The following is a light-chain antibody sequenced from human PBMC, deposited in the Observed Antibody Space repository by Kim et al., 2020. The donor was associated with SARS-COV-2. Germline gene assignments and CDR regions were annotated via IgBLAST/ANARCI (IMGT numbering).Light chain of an antibody. J-gene: IGKJ2*01. CDR2: GAS. Sequence: ETVMTQSPATLSVSPGDRATLSCRASQSVSSNLAWYQQKPGQAPRLLIYGASTRATGIPARFSGSGSGTEFTLTISSLQSEDFAVYYCQQYENWPRYTFGQGTKLEI. CDR3: QQYENWPRYT. V-gene: IGKV3-15*01. CDR1: QSVSSN.